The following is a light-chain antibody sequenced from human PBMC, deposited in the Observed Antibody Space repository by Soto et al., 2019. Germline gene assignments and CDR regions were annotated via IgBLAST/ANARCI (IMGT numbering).Light chain of an antibody. CDR2: DAS. V-gene: IGKV1-33*01. J-gene: IGKJ2*01. CDR3: QLYGKLPPYT. Sequence: DIQMTQSPSSLSASVGDRVTITCQASQDIDNYLNWYQQKPGQAPKLLIYDASNLETGVPSRFSGRGSGTDFTFTISSQQPEDVATYYCQLYGKLPPYTFGQGTKLELK. CDR1: QDIDNY.